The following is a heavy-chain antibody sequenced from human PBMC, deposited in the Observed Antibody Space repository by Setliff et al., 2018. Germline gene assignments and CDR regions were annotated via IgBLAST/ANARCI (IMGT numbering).Heavy chain of an antibody. CDR3: ARASKGLYCGSDCFYTFDS. V-gene: IGHV3-48*03. CDR1: GFTFSSHT. D-gene: IGHD2-21*02. CDR2: FSSSGSI. J-gene: IGHJ4*02. Sequence: LRLSCAASGFTFSSHTMNWVRQGPGKGLEWVAYFSSSGSISYVDSLKGRFSVSRDNGKNSLYLQMNSLRAEDTAVYYCARASKGLYCGSDCFYTFDSWGPGTLVTVSS.